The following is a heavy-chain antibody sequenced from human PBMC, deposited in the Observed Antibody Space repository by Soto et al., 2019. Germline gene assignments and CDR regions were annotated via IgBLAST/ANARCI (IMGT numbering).Heavy chain of an antibody. D-gene: IGHD2-2*01. CDR2: IYYSGST. CDR1: GGSISIGGYY. J-gene: IGHJ5*02. CDR3: ARGYCSSTSCNWFGP. Sequence: SETLSLTCTVSGGSISIGGYYWSWIRQHPGKGLEWIGYIYYSGSTYYNPSLKSRVTISVDTSKNQFSLKLSSVTAADTAVYYCARGYCSSTSCNWFGPWSQGSQVTVSS. V-gene: IGHV4-31*03.